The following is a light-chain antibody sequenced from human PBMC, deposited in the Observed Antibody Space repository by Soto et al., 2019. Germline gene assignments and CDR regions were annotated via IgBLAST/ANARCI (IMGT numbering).Light chain of an antibody. CDR2: DVS. CDR1: SSDVGGYNY. J-gene: IGLJ2*01. V-gene: IGLV2-14*01. CDR3: SSYTSSSTRV. Sequence: QSALTQPASVSGSPGQSITISCTGTSSDVGGYNYVSWYQQHPGKAPKLMIYDVSNRPSGVSNRFSGSKSGNTASLTISGXQXXDEADYYCSSYTSSSTRVFGGGTKVTVL.